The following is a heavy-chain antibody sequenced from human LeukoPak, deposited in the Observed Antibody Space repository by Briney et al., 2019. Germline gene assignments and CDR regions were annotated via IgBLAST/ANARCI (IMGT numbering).Heavy chain of an antibody. CDR1: GYTFTGYH. D-gene: IGHD5-18*01. Sequence: ASVKVSCKASGYTFTGYHMHWVRQAPGQGLEWMGWINPNSGGTNYAQKFQGRVTMTRDTSISTAYMELSRLRSDDTAVYYCARPQDTGLDVGYFGYWGQGTLVTVSS. V-gene: IGHV1-2*02. CDR3: ARPQDTGLDVGYFGY. CDR2: INPNSGGT. J-gene: IGHJ4*02.